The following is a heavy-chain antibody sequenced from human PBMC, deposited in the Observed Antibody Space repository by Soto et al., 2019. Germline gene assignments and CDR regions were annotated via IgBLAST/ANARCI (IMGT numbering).Heavy chain of an antibody. D-gene: IGHD6-19*01. J-gene: IGHJ4*02. Sequence: VGSLRLSCAASVFTFSSYAMSCVRHAPGKGLEWVSAISGSGGSTYYADSVKGRFTISRDNSKNTMYLQMNSLRAEDTAVYYCAKDIAVADYYFEYLGQGTLVNVSS. CDR1: VFTFSSYA. CDR3: AKDIAVADYYFEY. V-gene: IGHV3-23*01. CDR2: ISGSGGST.